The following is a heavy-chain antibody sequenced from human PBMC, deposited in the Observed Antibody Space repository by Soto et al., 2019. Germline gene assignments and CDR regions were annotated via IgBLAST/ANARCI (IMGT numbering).Heavy chain of an antibody. D-gene: IGHD3-9*01. Sequence: EVQLVESGGGLVKPGGSLRLSCAASGFTFSSYSMNWVRQAPGTGLAWVSSINEDSSYIYYAHSLRGRLTISRDNAKDSLYLHMNSLSAADTAVYYCVSDFGRYFRSGYMDVWGDGATVTVSS. J-gene: IGHJ6*03. CDR3: VSDFGRYFRSGYMDV. CDR1: GFTFSSYS. CDR2: INEDSSYI. V-gene: IGHV3-21*02.